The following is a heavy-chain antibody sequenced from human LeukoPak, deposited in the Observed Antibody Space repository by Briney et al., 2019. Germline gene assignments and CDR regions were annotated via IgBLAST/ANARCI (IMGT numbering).Heavy chain of an antibody. J-gene: IGHJ4*02. D-gene: IGHD1-26*01. CDR3: ARFSVGGTYYPNY. CDR2: IYPGDSDT. V-gene: IGHV5-51*01. Sequence: GESLNISCKGAGYSFTSYWIGWVRQMPGKGLEWMGIIYPGDSDTKYSPSFQGQVTISADKSISTAYLQWSSLKASDTAMYYCARFSVGGTYYPNYWGQGTLVSVSS. CDR1: GYSFTSYW.